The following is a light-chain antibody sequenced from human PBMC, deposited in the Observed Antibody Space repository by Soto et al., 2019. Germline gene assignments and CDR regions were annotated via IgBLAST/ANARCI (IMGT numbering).Light chain of an antibody. Sequence: DIVLTQSPGTLSLSPGERATLSCRASQSVSSNLAWYQQKPGQAPRLLIYGASSRATGIPDRFSGSGSGTDFTLTISRLEPEDFAVYYCQQYGSSGLTFGGGTKVDIK. J-gene: IGKJ4*01. CDR3: QQYGSSGLT. V-gene: IGKV3-20*01. CDR2: GAS. CDR1: QSVSSN.